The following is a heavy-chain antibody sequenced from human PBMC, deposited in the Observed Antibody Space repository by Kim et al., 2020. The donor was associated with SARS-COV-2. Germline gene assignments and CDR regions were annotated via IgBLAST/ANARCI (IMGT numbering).Heavy chain of an antibody. CDR1: GFTVSGSY. V-gene: IGHV3-53*01. J-gene: IGHJ6*02. CDR3: ARDRGDPAWVGGMDV. D-gene: IGHD2-21*01. Sequence: GGSLRLSCAASGFTVSGSYMSWVRQAPGKGLEWVSVIYSDSSTSYADSAKGRFTISRDNSKNTRYLQMNSLRAEDTAVYYCARDRGDPAWVGGMDVWGQGTTVTVSS. CDR2: IYSDSST.